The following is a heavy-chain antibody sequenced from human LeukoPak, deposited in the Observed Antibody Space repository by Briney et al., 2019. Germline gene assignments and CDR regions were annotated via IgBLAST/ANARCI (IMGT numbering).Heavy chain of an antibody. Sequence: SVKVSCKASGGTFSSYTISWVRQAPGQGLEWMGRIIPIFGTANYAQKFQGRVTITTDESTSTAYMELSSLRSEDTAVYYCARGYCSGGSCYPESPWFDPWGQGTLVTVSS. CDR3: ARGYCSGGSCYPESPWFDP. CDR2: IIPIFGTA. V-gene: IGHV1-69*05. D-gene: IGHD2-15*01. J-gene: IGHJ5*02. CDR1: GGTFSSYT.